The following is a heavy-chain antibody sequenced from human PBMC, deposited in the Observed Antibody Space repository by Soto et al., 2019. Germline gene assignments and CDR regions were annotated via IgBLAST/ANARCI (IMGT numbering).Heavy chain of an antibody. V-gene: IGHV4-30-4*01. CDR1: GGSISSGDYY. Sequence: PSETLSLTYTVSGGSISSGDYYWSWIRQPPGKGLEWIGYIYYSGSTFYNPSLKSRVTISVDTSKNQFALKLSSVTAADTAVYYCARDLGYYDSSGSNWFDPWGQGTLVTVSS. CDR3: ARDLGYYDSSGSNWFDP. J-gene: IGHJ5*02. CDR2: IYYSGST. D-gene: IGHD3-22*01.